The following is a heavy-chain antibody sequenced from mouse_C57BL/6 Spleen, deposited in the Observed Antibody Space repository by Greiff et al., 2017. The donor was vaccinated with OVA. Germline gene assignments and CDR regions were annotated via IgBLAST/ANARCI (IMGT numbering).Heavy chain of an antibody. CDR1: GYTFTSYW. D-gene: IGHD1-1*01. CDR3: ARPITTRGYCDV. J-gene: IGHJ1*03. V-gene: IGHV1-69*01. CDR2: IAPSDSYT. Sequence: QVQLQQPGAELVMPGASVKLSCKASGYTFTSYWMHWVKQRPGQGLEWIGEIAPSDSYTNYNQKFKGKSTLTVDKSSSTAYMQLSSLTSEDSAVYYCARPITTRGYCDVWGTGTTVTVSS.